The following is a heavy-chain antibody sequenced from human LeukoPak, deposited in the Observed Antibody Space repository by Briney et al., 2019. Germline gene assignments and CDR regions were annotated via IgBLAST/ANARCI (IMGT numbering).Heavy chain of an antibody. CDR1: GVTFSNYA. CDR2: IYSGGST. CDR3: ARDRVECSSTSCYVGYYYYYYMDV. D-gene: IGHD2-2*01. J-gene: IGHJ6*03. Sequence: PGGSLRLSCAASGVTFSNYAMSWVRQAPGKGLEWVSVIYSGGSTYYADSVKGRFTISRDNSKNTLYLQMNSLRAEDTAVYYCARDRVECSSTSCYVGYYYYYYMDVWGKGTTVAVSS. V-gene: IGHV3-53*01.